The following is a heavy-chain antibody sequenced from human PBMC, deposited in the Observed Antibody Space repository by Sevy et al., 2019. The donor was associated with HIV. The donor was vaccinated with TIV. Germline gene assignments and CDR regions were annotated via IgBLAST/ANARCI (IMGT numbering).Heavy chain of an antibody. D-gene: IGHD3-22*01. J-gene: IGHJ4*02. V-gene: IGHV3-48*03. CDR1: EFIFSSYE. Sequence: GGSLRLSCAASEFIFSSYEMNWVRQAPGKGLEWVSYISSSGSLIYYADSVKGRFTISRDNAKNSLYLQMNSLRAEDTAVYYCAGGVVIGTTFDYWGQGTLVTVSS. CDR3: AGGVVIGTTFDY. CDR2: ISSSGSLI.